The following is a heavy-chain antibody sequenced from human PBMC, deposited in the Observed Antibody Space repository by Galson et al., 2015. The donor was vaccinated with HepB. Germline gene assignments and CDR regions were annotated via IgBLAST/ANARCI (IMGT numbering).Heavy chain of an antibody. CDR3: ARDKKIAVRGVNYGMDV. CDR1: GFTFSDYY. Sequence: SLRLSCAASGFTFSDYYMSWIRQAPGKGLEWVLYISSSSSYTNYADSVKGRFTISRDNAKNSLYLQMNSLRAEDTAVYYCARDKKIAVRGVNYGMDVWGQGTTVTVSS. J-gene: IGHJ6*02. D-gene: IGHD3-10*01. V-gene: IGHV3-11*06. CDR2: ISSSSSYT.